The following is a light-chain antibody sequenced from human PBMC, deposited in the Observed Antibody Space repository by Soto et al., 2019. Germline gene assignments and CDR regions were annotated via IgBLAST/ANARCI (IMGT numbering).Light chain of an antibody. CDR3: QQTYSTPRT. CDR2: VAS. V-gene: IGKV1-39*01. Sequence: EIKMTQPLSSLAASVGERIIITCRASQTISTYLNWYQQKPGQAPKLLINVASSLRSGVPSRFSGSGSGTDFTLTISSLQPEDFAIYYCQQTYSTPRTFGQGTLLEI. J-gene: IGKJ5*01. CDR1: QTISTY.